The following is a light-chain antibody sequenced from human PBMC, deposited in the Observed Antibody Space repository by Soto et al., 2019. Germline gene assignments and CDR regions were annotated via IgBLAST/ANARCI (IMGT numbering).Light chain of an antibody. V-gene: IGKV1-9*01. Sequence: DIQLTQSPSFLSASVGDRVTITCRASQGIGSYLAWYQHNPGKAPKHLIYAASTLQSGVPSRYSGSGSGTEFPLTIRSLQPEDFATYYCQQLNSYSSLTFGGGTKVEIK. CDR1: QGIGSY. CDR2: AAS. CDR3: QQLNSYSSLT. J-gene: IGKJ4*01.